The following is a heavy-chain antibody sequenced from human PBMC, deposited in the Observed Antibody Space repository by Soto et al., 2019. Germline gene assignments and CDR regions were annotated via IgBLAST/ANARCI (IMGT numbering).Heavy chain of an antibody. CDR2: INHSGST. J-gene: IGHJ4*02. CDR1: GGSFSGYY. V-gene: IGHV4-34*01. Sequence: SETLSLTCAVYGGSFSGYYWSWIRQPPGKGLEWIGEINHSGSTNYNPSLKSRVTISVDTSKNQFSLKLSSVTAADTAVYYCARYSGQYSSSWFHFDYWGQGTLVTVSS. CDR3: ARYSGQYSSSWFHFDY. D-gene: IGHD6-13*01.